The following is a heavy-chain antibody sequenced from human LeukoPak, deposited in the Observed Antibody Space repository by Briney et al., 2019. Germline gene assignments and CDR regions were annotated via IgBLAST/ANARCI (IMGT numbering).Heavy chain of an antibody. Sequence: AASVKVSCKASGYIFTGYYMHWVRQAPGQGLEWMGWINPNSGGTNSAQKFQGRVTMTRDTSISTAYMELSRPTSDDTAVYYCARHPYSGSYHFDYWGQGTLVTVSS. CDR3: ARHPYSGSYHFDY. CDR2: INPNSGGT. J-gene: IGHJ4*02. V-gene: IGHV1-2*02. D-gene: IGHD1-26*01. CDR1: GYIFTGYY.